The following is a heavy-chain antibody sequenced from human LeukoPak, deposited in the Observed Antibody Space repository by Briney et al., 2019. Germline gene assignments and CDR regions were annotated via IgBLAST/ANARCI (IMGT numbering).Heavy chain of an antibody. D-gene: IGHD5-12*01. J-gene: IGHJ3*02. CDR2: ITSSSSYI. Sequence: GGSLRLSCAASGFTFSSYWIHWVRQAPGKGLEWISSITSSSSYIYYGDSVKGRFTISRDNAKNSVYLQMNSLRAEDTAVYYCARDGPPTWIPLDIWGQGTMVTVSS. CDR1: GFTFSSYW. V-gene: IGHV3-21*01. CDR3: ARDGPPTWIPLDI.